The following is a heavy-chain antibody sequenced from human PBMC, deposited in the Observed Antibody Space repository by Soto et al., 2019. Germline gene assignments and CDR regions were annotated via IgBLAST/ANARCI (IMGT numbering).Heavy chain of an antibody. V-gene: IGHV3-15*01. J-gene: IGHJ3*01. CDR3: TTVSNPRGVL. CDR1: GFTFSNAW. D-gene: IGHD3-10*01. CDR2: IKSKGDGGTA. Sequence: GGSLRLSCAASGFTFSNAWMNWVRQAPGKGLEWIGRIKSKGDGGTADYAAPVKGRFTISRDDSKNTLSLQMNSLKTEDTAVYYCTTVSNPRGVLWGQGTMVTVSS.